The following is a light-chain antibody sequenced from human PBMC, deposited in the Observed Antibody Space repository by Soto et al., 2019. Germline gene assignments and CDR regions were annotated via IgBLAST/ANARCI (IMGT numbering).Light chain of an antibody. CDR3: QQYGNSPPEFT. CDR1: QSVNSNY. J-gene: IGKJ3*01. Sequence: EIVLTQSPGTLSLSPGERATLPCRASQSVNSNYLAWYQQRPGQAPRLLIFGASYRATGIPDRFSGSGSGTDFTLTISRLEPEDFAVYYCQQYGNSPPEFTFGPGTKVDSK. CDR2: GAS. V-gene: IGKV3-20*01.